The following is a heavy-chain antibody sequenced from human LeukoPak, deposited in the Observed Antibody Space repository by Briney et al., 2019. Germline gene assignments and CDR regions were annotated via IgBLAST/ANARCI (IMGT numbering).Heavy chain of an antibody. V-gene: IGHV3-30*04. Sequence: PGGSLRLSCAASGFTFSSYAMHWVRQAPGKGLEWVAVISYDGSNKYYADSVKGRFTTSRDNSKNTLYLQMNSLRAEDTAVYYCARGPGRSGNNWFDPWGQGTLVTVSS. D-gene: IGHD3-3*01. J-gene: IGHJ5*02. CDR2: ISYDGSNK. CDR3: ARGPGRSGNNWFDP. CDR1: GFTFSSYA.